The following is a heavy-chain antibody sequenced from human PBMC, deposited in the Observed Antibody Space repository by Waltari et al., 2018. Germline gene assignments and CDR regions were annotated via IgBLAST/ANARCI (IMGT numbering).Heavy chain of an antibody. J-gene: IGHJ4*02. CDR1: GYTFTGSY. Sequence: QVQLVQSGAEVKKPGASVTVSCKAYGYTFTGSYMPWARQAPGQGLEWMGRINPNSGGTNYAQKFQGRVTMTRDTSISTAYMELSRLRSDDTAVYYCARLDYGDSLIDYWGQGTLVTVSS. V-gene: IGHV1-2*06. D-gene: IGHD4-17*01. CDR3: ARLDYGDSLIDY. CDR2: INPNSGGT.